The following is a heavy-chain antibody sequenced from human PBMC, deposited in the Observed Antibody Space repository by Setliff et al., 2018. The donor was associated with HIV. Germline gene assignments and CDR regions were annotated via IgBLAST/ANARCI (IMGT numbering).Heavy chain of an antibody. Sequence: PSETLSLTCTVSGGSISSSGYYWGWIRQPPGKGLEWIGSIYYSGSTYYNPSLRSRVTISADTSKNQFSLRLSSVIAADTAVYYCARRYSYGFGYWGQGTRVTVSS. CDR1: GGSISSSGYY. D-gene: IGHD5-18*01. CDR2: IYYSGST. J-gene: IGHJ4*02. CDR3: ARRYSYGFGY. V-gene: IGHV4-39*01.